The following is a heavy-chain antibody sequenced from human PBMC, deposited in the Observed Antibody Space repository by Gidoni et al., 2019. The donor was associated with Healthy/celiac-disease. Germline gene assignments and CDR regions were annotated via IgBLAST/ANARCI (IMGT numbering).Heavy chain of an antibody. D-gene: IGHD3-22*01. Sequence: EVQLVESGGGLVQPGGSLRLSCAASGFTVSTYWMPWVRHAPGTGLVWVSRINSDGSSTSYADSVKGRFTISRDNAKNTLYLQMNSLRAEDTAVYYCATAYYYDSSGYYSDTLFDYWGQGTLVTVSS. CDR3: ATAYYYDSSGYYSDTLFDY. CDR1: GFTVSTYW. CDR2: INSDGSST. J-gene: IGHJ4*02. V-gene: IGHV3-74*01.